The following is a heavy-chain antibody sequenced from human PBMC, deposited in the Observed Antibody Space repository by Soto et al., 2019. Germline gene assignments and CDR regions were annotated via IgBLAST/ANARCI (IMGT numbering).Heavy chain of an antibody. CDR1: GGSISSYY. D-gene: IGHD2-2*01. Sequence: PSETLSLTCTVSGGSISSYYWSWIRQPPGKGLEWIGYIYYSGSTNYNPSLKSRVTISVDTSKNQFSLKLSSVTAADTAVYYCARQVGSCSSTSCFSYYFDYWGQGTLVTVS. J-gene: IGHJ4*02. CDR3: ARQVGSCSSTSCFSYYFDY. CDR2: IYYSGST. V-gene: IGHV4-59*08.